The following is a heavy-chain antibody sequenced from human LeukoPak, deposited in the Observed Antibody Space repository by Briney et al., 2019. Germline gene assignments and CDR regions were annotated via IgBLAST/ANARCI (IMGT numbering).Heavy chain of an antibody. CDR3: ARDLAYGDSVGYFDY. V-gene: IGHV3-30*19. Sequence: GGSLRLSCAASGFTLSSYGMHWVRQAPGKGLEWVAVIWYDGSNKYYADSVKGRFTISRDNAKSSLDLQMNSLRAEDTAVYYCARDLAYGDSVGYFDYWGLGTLVTVSS. D-gene: IGHD4-17*01. J-gene: IGHJ4*02. CDR1: GFTLSSYG. CDR2: IWYDGSNK.